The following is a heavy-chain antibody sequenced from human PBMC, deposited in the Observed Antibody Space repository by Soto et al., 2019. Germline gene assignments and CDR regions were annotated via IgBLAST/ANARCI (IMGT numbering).Heavy chain of an antibody. CDR2: IYIGGST. V-gene: IGHV3-66*01. D-gene: IGHD3-10*01. Sequence: EVQLVESGGGLVQPGGSLRLSCAASGFTVNSNYMTWVRQAPGKGLEWVSVIYIGGSTYYADSVKGRFTIARDISKNTLYLQMNSLRAEDTAVYYCARFRRNYYGSGSYGSSYFDYWGQGTLVTVSS. CDR1: GFTVNSNY. J-gene: IGHJ4*02. CDR3: ARFRRNYYGSGSYGSSYFDY.